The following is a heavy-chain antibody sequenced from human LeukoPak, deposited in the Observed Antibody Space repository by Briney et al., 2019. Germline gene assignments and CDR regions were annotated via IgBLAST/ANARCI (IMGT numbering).Heavy chain of an antibody. Sequence: PGGSLRLSCAASGFTFSSYAMSWVRQAPGKGLEWVSGILDSGYSTYYANSVKGRFTISRDNSNNTLYLQMNSLRAEDTAVHYCAREYYYGSGSYFDYYYGMDVWGQGTTVTVSS. J-gene: IGHJ6*02. CDR1: GFTFSSYA. V-gene: IGHV3-23*01. CDR2: ILDSGYST. D-gene: IGHD3-10*01. CDR3: AREYYYGSGSYFDYYYGMDV.